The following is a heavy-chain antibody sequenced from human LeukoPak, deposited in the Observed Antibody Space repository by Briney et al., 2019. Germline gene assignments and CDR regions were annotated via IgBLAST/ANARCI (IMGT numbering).Heavy chain of an antibody. CDR3: ARRTDGYTSN. D-gene: IGHD5-24*01. V-gene: IGHV3-48*03. CDR2: ISSSGTTI. J-gene: IGHJ4*02. Sequence: GGSLRLSCTASGFTFSSYEMNWVRQAPGKGLEWVSYISSSGTTIYYADSVKGRFTISRDIAKNSLYLQMNSLRAEDTADYYCARRTDGYTSNWGQRTLVTASS. CDR1: GFTFSSYE.